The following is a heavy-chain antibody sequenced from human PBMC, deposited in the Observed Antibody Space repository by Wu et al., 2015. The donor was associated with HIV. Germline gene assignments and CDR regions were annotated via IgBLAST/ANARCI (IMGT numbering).Heavy chain of an antibody. CDR1: GYTFTSFN. V-gene: IGHV1-8*02. D-gene: IGHD5-24*01. Sequence: QVQLVQSGTVVQKPGTSVRVSCKISGYTFTSFNINWIRQVHGRGLEWVGWMDPKTGSAAFGRNFQGRVSMTRNNSISTAYMELNRLTSDDTAIYYCARVGVLLTSAQLLEYFQHWGQGTRVVVS. CDR3: ARVGVLLTSAQLLEYFQH. CDR2: MDPKTGSA. J-gene: IGHJ1*01.